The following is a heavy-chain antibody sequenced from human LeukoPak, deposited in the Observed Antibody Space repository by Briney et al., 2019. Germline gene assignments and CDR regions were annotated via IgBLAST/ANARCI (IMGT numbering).Heavy chain of an antibody. CDR2: IYPGDSDT. D-gene: IGHD3-10*01. CDR1: GYNFANYW. J-gene: IGHJ6*03. Sequence: GESLKISCRGSGYNFANYWIGWVRQMPGKGLEWMGIIYPGDSDTRYSPSFQGQVTISANKSISTAYLQWSSLKASDTAMYYCARRSSIPMEGYYYYMDVWGKGTTVTISS. V-gene: IGHV5-51*01. CDR3: ARRSSIPMEGYYYYMDV.